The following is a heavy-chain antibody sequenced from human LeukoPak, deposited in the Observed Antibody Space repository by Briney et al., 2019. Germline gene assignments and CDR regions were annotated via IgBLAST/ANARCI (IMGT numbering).Heavy chain of an antibody. Sequence: SETLSLTCTVSGGSISSYYWSWIRQPAGQGLEWIGRIYTSGSTNYNPSLKSRVTISVDKSKNQFSLKLSSVTAADTAVYYCARGRRMIPATYYYYMDVWGKGTTVTVSS. CDR3: ARGRRMIPATYYYYMDV. D-gene: IGHD6-25*01. V-gene: IGHV4-4*07. CDR2: IYTSGST. CDR1: GGSISSYY. J-gene: IGHJ6*03.